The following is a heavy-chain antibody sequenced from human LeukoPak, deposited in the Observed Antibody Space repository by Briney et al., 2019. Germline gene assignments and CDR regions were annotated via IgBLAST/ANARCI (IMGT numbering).Heavy chain of an antibody. CDR3: AKTSREKGNYDSPFDF. J-gene: IGHJ4*02. CDR2: VRYSGSDT. CDR1: GFTFSTYT. D-gene: IGHD4-11*01. Sequence: GGSLRLSCAASGFTFSTYTMTWVRQAPGKGLEWVSAVRYSGSDTYYTESVKGRFTISRDNSKNTLYLQMNSLRADDSAIYYCAKTSREKGNYDSPFDFWGQGTLVTVSS. V-gene: IGHV3-23*01.